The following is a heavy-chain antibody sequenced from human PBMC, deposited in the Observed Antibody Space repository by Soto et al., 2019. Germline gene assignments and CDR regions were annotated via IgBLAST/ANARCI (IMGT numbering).Heavy chain of an antibody. J-gene: IGHJ4*02. Sequence: SETLSLTCTVSGGSISSYYWSWFRQPPGKGLEWIGYISHSGSTKYNPSLESRVTMSIDTSRRQFSLKLSFVTAADTAVYYCASIPRGSSFGWFDYWGQGSLVT. CDR3: ASIPRGSSFGWFDY. CDR1: GGSISSYY. D-gene: IGHD5-18*01. CDR2: ISHSGST. V-gene: IGHV4-59*01.